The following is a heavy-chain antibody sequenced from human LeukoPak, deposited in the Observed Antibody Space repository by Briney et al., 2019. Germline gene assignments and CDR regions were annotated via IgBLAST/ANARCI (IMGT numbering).Heavy chain of an antibody. CDR1: GFTFSSYS. V-gene: IGHV3-48*02. Sequence: PGGSLRLSCAASGFTFSSYSMNWVRQAPGKGLEGVSYISSSSSTIYYADSLKGRFTISRNNAKNSLYLQMNSLRDEDTAVYYCARDLPVGYYGSGSYYDYWGQGTLVTVSS. D-gene: IGHD3-10*01. CDR3: ARDLPVGYYGSGSYYDY. CDR2: ISSSSSTI. J-gene: IGHJ4*02.